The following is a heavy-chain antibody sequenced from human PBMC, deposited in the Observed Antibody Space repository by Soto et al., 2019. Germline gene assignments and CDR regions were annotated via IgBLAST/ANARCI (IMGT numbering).Heavy chain of an antibody. D-gene: IGHD4-4*01. CDR1: GGSIIGGGYY. V-gene: IGHV4-31*03. Sequence: SETLSLTCTVSGGSIIGGGYYWAWLRQRPGKGLEWIGYVYFTGTTYYNPSLKSRVIISADTSKDQFSLKLTSVTAADTAVYYCARDVTSNHNASDAWGQGTPVTVSS. CDR3: ARDVTSNHNASDA. J-gene: IGHJ5*02. CDR2: VYFTGTT.